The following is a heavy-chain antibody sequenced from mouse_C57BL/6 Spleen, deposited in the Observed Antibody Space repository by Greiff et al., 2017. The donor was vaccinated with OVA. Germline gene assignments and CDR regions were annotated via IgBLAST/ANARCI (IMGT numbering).Heavy chain of an antibody. CDR2: IDPSDSYT. J-gene: IGHJ2*01. V-gene: IGHV1-59*01. Sequence: QVQLKQPGAELVRPGTSVKLSCKASGYTFTSYWMHWVKQRPGQGLEWIGVIDPSDSYTNYNQKFKGKATLTVDTSSSTAYMQLSSLTSEDSAVYYCARVYGSSYYFDYWGQGTTLTVSS. CDR1: GYTFTSYW. CDR3: ARVYGSSYYFDY. D-gene: IGHD1-1*01.